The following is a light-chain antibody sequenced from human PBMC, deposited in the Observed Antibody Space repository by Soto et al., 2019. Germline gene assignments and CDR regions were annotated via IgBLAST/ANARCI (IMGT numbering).Light chain of an antibody. Sequence: ALNQPGSVSGSSGQSIAISCPGTSNDVGSYNSVSWYQQHPGKATKLMIYDVTNRPSGVSDRFSGSKSGNTASLTISGLQAEDEADYYCKSYTTSNTYVFGSGTKVTVL. J-gene: IGLJ1*01. CDR1: SNDVGSYNS. CDR2: DVT. CDR3: KSYTTSNTYV. V-gene: IGLV2-14*01.